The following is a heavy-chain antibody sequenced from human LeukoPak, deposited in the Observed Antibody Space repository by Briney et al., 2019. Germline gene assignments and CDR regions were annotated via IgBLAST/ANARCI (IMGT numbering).Heavy chain of an antibody. CDR3: AKTGSGYLYDAFDV. Sequence: GGSLRLSCAASGFTFSGSWMSWVRQAPGKGLEWVASINQDGGEKYSLDSVKGRFTISRDNTKSSLYLQMNSLRAEDTAVYYCAKTGSGYLYDAFDVWGQGTMVTVSS. CDR2: INQDGGEK. D-gene: IGHD3-22*01. CDR1: GFTFSGSW. J-gene: IGHJ3*01. V-gene: IGHV3-7*03.